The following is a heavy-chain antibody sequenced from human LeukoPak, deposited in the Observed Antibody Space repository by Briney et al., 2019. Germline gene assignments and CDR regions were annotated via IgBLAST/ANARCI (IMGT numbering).Heavy chain of an antibody. Sequence: GGSLRLSCAVSGFTFSNYAMHWVRQAPGKGLEWVAVISFDGSTKDYADSVKGRFTISRDNSKNTLYLQMNSLRAEDTAVYYCANHAYYGSGSYFDYWGQGTLVTVSS. J-gene: IGHJ4*02. CDR2: ISFDGSTK. CDR1: GFTFSNYA. D-gene: IGHD3-10*01. V-gene: IGHV3-30-3*01. CDR3: ANHAYYGSGSYFDY.